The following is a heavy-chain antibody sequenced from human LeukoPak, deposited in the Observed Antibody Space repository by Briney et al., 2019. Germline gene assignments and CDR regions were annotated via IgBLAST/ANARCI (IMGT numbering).Heavy chain of an antibody. CDR3: VRACGGDCYLADY. CDR1: GFTFSSYA. D-gene: IGHD2-21*02. J-gene: IGHJ4*02. Sequence: GGSLRLSCAASGFTFSSYAMSWVRQAPGKGLEWVSSISSSSSYIYYADSVKGRFTISRDYAKNSLYLQMNSLRAEDTAVYYCVRACGGDCYLADYWGQGTLVTVSS. V-gene: IGHV3-21*01. CDR2: ISSSSSYI.